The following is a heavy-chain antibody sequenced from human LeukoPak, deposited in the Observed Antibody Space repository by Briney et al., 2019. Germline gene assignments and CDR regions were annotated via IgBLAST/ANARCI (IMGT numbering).Heavy chain of an antibody. D-gene: IGHD6-13*01. CDR1: GFTFSTSG. CDR3: AKDRTSSWSVDY. J-gene: IGHJ4*02. V-gene: IGHV3-30*18. Sequence: GGSLRLSCAASGFTFSTSGMHWVRQAPGKGLEWVAVVSYDGSNKCYADSVKGRFTISRDNSKNTLYLQMNPLRAEDAAVYYCAKDRTSSWSVDYWGQGTLVTVSS. CDR2: VSYDGSNK.